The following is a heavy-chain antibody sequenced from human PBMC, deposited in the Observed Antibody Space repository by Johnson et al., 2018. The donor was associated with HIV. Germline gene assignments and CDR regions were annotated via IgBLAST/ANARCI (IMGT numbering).Heavy chain of an antibody. CDR2: INWNGGST. Sequence: VQLVESGGGVVRPGGSLRLSCAASGFTFDDYGMNWVRQAPGKGLEWVSGINWNGGSTGYADSVKGRFTISRDNAKNSLHLQMNSLRAEDTACYYCARDQRGDIIPTTYDAFDIWGQGTMVTVSS. CDR1: GFTFDDYG. J-gene: IGHJ3*02. CDR3: ARDQRGDIIPTTYDAFDI. D-gene: IGHD5-12*01. V-gene: IGHV3-20*04.